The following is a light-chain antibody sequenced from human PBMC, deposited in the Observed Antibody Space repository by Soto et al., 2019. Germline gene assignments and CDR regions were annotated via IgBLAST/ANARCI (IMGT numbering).Light chain of an antibody. CDR2: DSS. CDR1: QGIGST. Sequence: EIVLTQSPAALSVSPGERVTLSCRASQGIGSTLAWYQQKPGQTPRLLIYDSSTRAIGIPTRFSGSRSGTEFTLTINGLQSEDFAVYYCQRYNNWPLTFSGGTKVDIK. J-gene: IGKJ4*01. V-gene: IGKV3-15*01. CDR3: QRYNNWPLT.